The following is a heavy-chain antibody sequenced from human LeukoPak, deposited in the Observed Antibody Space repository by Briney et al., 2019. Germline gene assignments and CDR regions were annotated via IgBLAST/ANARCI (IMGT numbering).Heavy chain of an antibody. V-gene: IGHV1-18*01. CDR3: ARASAFMVRGVIIPNDY. Sequence: GASVKVSCKASGYTSTSYGISWVRQAPGQGLEWMGWISAYNGNTNYAQKLQGRVTMTTDTSTSTAYMELRSLRSDDTAVYYCARASAFMVRGVIIPNDYWGQGTLVTVSS. CDR2: ISAYNGNT. D-gene: IGHD3-10*01. CDR1: GYTSTSYG. J-gene: IGHJ4*02.